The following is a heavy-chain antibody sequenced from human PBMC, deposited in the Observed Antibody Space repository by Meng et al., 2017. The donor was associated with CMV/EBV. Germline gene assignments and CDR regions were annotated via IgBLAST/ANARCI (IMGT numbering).Heavy chain of an antibody. J-gene: IGHJ4*02. CDR1: GDYY. V-gene: IGHV4-30-4*01. CDR2: IYYSGST. CDR3: ASYYYDSSGYYPPWMYYFDY. D-gene: IGHD3-22*01. Sequence: GDYYWSWIRQPPGKGLAWIGYIYYSGSTYYNPSLKSRVTISVDTSKNQFSLKLSSVTAADTAVYYCASYYYDSSGYYPPWMYYFDYWGQGTLVTVSS.